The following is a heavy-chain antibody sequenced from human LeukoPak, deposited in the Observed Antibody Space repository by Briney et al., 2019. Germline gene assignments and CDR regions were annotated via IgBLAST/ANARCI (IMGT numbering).Heavy chain of an antibody. V-gene: IGHV4-39*01. CDR1: GGSISSSSYY. J-gene: IGHJ4*02. Sequence: TSETLSLTYTVSGGSISSSSYYWGWIRRPPGKGLEWAGSIYYSGSTYYHPSLKSRVTISVDTSKNQFSLKLSSVTAADTAVYYCARGSRLGANYFDYWGQGTLVTVSS. D-gene: IGHD3-16*01. CDR3: ARGSRLGANYFDY. CDR2: IYYSGST.